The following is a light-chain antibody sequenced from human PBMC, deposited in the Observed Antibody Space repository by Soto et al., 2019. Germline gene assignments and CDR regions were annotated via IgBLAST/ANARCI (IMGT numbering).Light chain of an antibody. CDR1: QSISSW. CDR2: DAS. Sequence: DIQMTQSPSTLSASVGDRVTITCRAIQSISSWLAWYQQKPGKAPKLLIYDASSLESGVPSRFSGSESGTEFTLTISSLQPDDFATYYCQQYQSYPLTFGGGTKVDIK. V-gene: IGKV1-5*01. CDR3: QQYQSYPLT. J-gene: IGKJ4*01.